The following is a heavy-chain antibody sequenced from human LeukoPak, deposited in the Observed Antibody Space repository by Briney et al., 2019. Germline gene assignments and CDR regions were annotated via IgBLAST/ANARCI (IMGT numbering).Heavy chain of an antibody. V-gene: IGHV1-3*01. J-gene: IGHJ4*02. CDR3: ARGYGSGSYFY. Sequence: VASVKVSCKASGYTFTSYAMHWVRQAPGQRLEWMGWINAGNGNTKYSQKFQGRVTITRDTSASTAYMELSSLGSEDTAVYYCARGYGSGSYFYWGQGTLVTVSS. D-gene: IGHD3-10*01. CDR2: INAGNGNT. CDR1: GYTFTSYA.